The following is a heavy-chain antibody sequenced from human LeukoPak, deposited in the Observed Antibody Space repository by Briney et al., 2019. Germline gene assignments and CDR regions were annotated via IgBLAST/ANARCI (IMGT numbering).Heavy chain of an antibody. CDR1: GGSISSGGYS. CDR3: ARGIRTGTVDTAMARTPVAAYYYGMDV. Sequence: SETLSLTCAVSGGSISSGGYSWSWIRQPPGKGLEWIGYIYHSGSTYYNPSLKSRVTISVDRSKNQFSLKLSSVTAADTAVYYCARGIRTGTVDTAMARTPVAAYYYGMDVWGQGTTVTVSS. V-gene: IGHV4-30-2*01. CDR2: IYHSGST. D-gene: IGHD5-18*01. J-gene: IGHJ6*02.